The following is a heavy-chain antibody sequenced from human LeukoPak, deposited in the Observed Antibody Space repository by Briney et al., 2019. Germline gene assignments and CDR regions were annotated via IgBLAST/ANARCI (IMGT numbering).Heavy chain of an antibody. CDR3: ARDPHCGGDCYYHGMDV. CDR1: GYTFTSYG. Sequence: ASVKVSCKASGYTFTSYGISWVRQAPGQGLEWMGWISAYNGNTNYAQKLQGRVTMTTDTSTSTAYMELRSLRSDDTAVCYCARDPHCGGDCYYHGMDVWGQGTTVTVSS. D-gene: IGHD2-21*01. CDR2: ISAYNGNT. V-gene: IGHV1-18*01. J-gene: IGHJ6*02.